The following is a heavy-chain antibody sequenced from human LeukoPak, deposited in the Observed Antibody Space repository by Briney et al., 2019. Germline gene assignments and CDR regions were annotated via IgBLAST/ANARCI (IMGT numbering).Heavy chain of an antibody. D-gene: IGHD5-18*01. CDR2: ISWNSGSI. CDR3: AKAPVDTATLGAFDI. CDR1: GFTFDDYA. Sequence: GGSLRLSCAASGFTFDDYAMHWVRQAPGKGLEWVSGISWNSGSIGYADSVKGRFTISRDNAKNSLYLQMNSLGAEDTALYYCAKAPVDTATLGAFDIWGQGTMVTVSS. V-gene: IGHV3-9*01. J-gene: IGHJ3*02.